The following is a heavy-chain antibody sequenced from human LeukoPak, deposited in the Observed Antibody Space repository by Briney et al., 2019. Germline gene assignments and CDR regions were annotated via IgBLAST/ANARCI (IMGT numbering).Heavy chain of an antibody. CDR2: INHSGST. Sequence: PSETLSLTCAVYGRSFSGYYWSWIRQPPGKGLEWIGEINHSGSTNYNPSLKSRVTISVDTSKNQFSLKLSSVTAADTAVYYCARGRDYWGQGTLVTVSS. CDR1: GRSFSGYY. J-gene: IGHJ4*02. CDR3: ARGRDY. V-gene: IGHV4-34*01.